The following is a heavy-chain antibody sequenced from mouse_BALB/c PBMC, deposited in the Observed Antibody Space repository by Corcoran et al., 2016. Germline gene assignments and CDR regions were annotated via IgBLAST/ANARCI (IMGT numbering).Heavy chain of an antibody. D-gene: IGHD2-3*01. CDR2: ISYDGSN. Sequence: DVQLQESGPGLVKPSQSLSLTCSVTGYSITSGYYWNWIRQFPGNKLEWMGYISYDGSNNYNPSLKNRISITRDTSKNQFFLKLNSVTTEDTATYYCARNYDVYAMDYWGQGTSVTVSS. CDR1: GYSITSGYY. V-gene: IGHV3-6*02. CDR3: ARNYDVYAMDY. J-gene: IGHJ4*01.